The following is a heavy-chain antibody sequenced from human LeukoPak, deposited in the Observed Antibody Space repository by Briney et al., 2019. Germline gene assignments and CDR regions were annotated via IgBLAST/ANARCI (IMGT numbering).Heavy chain of an antibody. Sequence: PGGSLRLSCAASGFTFSSYAMSWVRQAPGKGLEWVAVIWYDGSNKYYADSVKGRFTISRDNSKNTLYLQMNSLRAEDTAVYYCARDAGRYYYFDYWGQGTLVTVSS. V-gene: IGHV3-33*08. D-gene: IGHD1-1*01. CDR2: IWYDGSNK. J-gene: IGHJ4*02. CDR3: ARDAGRYYYFDY. CDR1: GFTFSSYA.